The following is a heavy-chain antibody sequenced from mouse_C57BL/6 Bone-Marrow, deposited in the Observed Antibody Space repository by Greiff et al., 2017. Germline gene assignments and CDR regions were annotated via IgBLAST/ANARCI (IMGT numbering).Heavy chain of an antibody. J-gene: IGHJ2*01. CDR3: ARDPSNYFDY. CDR2: ISDGGSYT. V-gene: IGHV5-4*01. CDR1: GFTFSSYA. Sequence: EVQLVESGGGLVKPGGSLKLSCAASGFTFSSYAMSWVRQTPEKRLAWVATISDGGSYTYYPDNVKGRFTIYRDNAKNNLYLQMSHLKSEDTAMYYCARDPSNYFDYWGQGTTLTVSS.